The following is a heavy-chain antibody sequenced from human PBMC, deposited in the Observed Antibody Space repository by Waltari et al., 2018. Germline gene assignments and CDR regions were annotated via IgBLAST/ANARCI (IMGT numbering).Heavy chain of an antibody. J-gene: IGHJ3*02. CDR1: GFTSTKYA. CDR3: ARALVRYGSGSFWGAFDI. V-gene: IGHV3-30-3*01. Sequence: DSGGRGVRPGRSRTFCCEVSGFTSTKYAMHWIRQAPGKGVEWVAVISNDGGRKYYAESVQGRLTVSRDNAKNLLFLEVNSLGLDDTYVFYCARALVRYGSGSFWGAFDIWGQGVKVTGSS. CDR2: ISNDGGRK. D-gene: IGHD3-10*01.